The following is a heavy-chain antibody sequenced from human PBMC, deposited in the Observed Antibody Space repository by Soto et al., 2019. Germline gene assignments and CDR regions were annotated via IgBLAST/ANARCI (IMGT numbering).Heavy chain of an antibody. D-gene: IGHD3-10*01. J-gene: IGHJ6*04. V-gene: IGHV3-15*07. CDR3: TTYYGSGSWYGMDG. CDR1: GFTFSNAW. CDR2: IKSKTDGGTT. Sequence: GGSLRLSCAASGFTFSNAWMNWVRQAPGKGLEWVGRIKSKTDGGTTDYAAPVKGRFTISRDDSKNTLYLQMNSLKTEDTAVYYCTTYYGSGSWYGMDGWAERTTVTVSS.